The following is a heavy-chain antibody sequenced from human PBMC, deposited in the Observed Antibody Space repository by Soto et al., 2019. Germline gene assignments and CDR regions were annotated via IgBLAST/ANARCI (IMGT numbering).Heavy chain of an antibody. J-gene: IGHJ5*02. D-gene: IGHD2-21*02. V-gene: IGHV1-18*04. CDR1: VYTFTSYV. Sequence: ASVQVSCKAAVYTFTSYVISWVRQAPGQGLEWMGWISAYNGNTNYAQKLQGRVTMTTDTSTSTAYMELRSLRSDDTAVYYCARGRGPYCGGDCYPNWFDPWGQGTLVTVSS. CDR3: ARGRGPYCGGDCYPNWFDP. CDR2: ISAYNGNT.